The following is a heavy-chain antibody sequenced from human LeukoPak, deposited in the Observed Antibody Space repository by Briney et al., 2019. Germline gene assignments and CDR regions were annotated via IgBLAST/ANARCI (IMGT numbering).Heavy chain of an antibody. V-gene: IGHV1-8*03. CDR2: MNPNSGNT. J-gene: IGHJ4*02. CDR3: ARVDLAYCGGDCDSTSFDY. D-gene: IGHD2-21*02. CDR1: GYTFTSYD. Sequence: ASVKVSCKASGYTFTSYDINWVRQATGQGLEWMGWMNPNSGNTGYAQKFQGRVTITRNTSISTAYMELSSLRSEDTAVYYCARVDLAYCGGDCDSTSFDYWGQGTLVTVSS.